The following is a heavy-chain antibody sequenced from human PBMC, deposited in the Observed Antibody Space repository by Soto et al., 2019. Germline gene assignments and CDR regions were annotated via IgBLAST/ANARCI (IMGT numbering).Heavy chain of an antibody. Sequence: GGSLRLSCAASGFTFSSYSMNWVRQAPGKGLEWVSYISGSGSNTYYADSVKGRFTISRDNSKNTLFLQMNSLRAEDTAVYYCAKALRYFDWLVRPWNAMDVWGQGTTVTVSS. J-gene: IGHJ6*02. CDR2: ISGSGSNT. CDR3: AKALRYFDWLVRPWNAMDV. CDR1: GFTFSSYS. V-gene: IGHV3-23*01. D-gene: IGHD3-9*01.